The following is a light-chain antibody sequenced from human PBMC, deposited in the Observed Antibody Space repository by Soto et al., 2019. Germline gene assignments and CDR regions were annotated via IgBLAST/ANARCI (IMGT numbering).Light chain of an antibody. J-gene: IGLJ1*01. CDR2: EVN. CDR1: SSDFGNYNL. Sequence: QSALTQPASVSGSPGQSITISCTGTSSDFGNYNLVSWYQQHPGKVPKLILFEVNKRPSGVSGRFSGSKSGNTASLTISGLQAEDEADYYCCSYTGSSTIFGTGTKLTVL. V-gene: IGLV2-23*02. CDR3: CSYTGSSTI.